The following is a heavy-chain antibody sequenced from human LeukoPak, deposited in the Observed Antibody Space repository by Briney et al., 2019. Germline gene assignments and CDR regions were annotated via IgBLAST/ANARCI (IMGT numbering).Heavy chain of an antibody. Sequence: GGSLRLSCAASGFTFSNFWMHWVRQAPGKGLEWVAVVWYDGSKKYSADSVKGRITISRDDSKNTLYLQMNSLRAEDTAVYYCARGVGYYDSSGTIDYWGQGTLVTVSS. CDR1: GFTFSNFW. CDR2: VWYDGSKK. D-gene: IGHD3-22*01. V-gene: IGHV3-33*08. CDR3: ARGVGYYDSSGTIDY. J-gene: IGHJ4*02.